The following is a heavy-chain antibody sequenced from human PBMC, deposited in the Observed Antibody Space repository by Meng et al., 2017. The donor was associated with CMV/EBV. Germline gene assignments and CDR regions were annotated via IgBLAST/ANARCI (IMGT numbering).Heavy chain of an antibody. D-gene: IGHD2-8*01. J-gene: IGHJ6*02. CDR1: GFTFSSYG. Sequence: GSLRLSCAASGFTFSSYGMHWVRQAPGKGLEWVAFIRYDGSNKYYADSVKGRFTISRDNSKNTLYLQMNSLRAEDTAVYYCAKSEPHIVLMPTENYYYYGMDVWGQGTTVTVSS. CDR2: IRYDGSNK. CDR3: AKSEPHIVLMPTENYYYYGMDV. V-gene: IGHV3-30*02.